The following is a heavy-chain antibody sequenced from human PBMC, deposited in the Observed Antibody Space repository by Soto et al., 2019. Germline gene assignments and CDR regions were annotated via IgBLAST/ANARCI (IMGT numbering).Heavy chain of an antibody. CDR2: INHSGST. V-gene: IGHV4-34*01. CDR3: ARGSPWITMVRASRGPSDY. Sequence: SETLSLTCAVYCGSFSGYYWSWIRQPSGKGLEWIGEINHSGSTNYNPSLKSRVTISVDTSKNQFSLKLSSVTAADTAVYYCARGSPWITMVRASRGPSDYWGQGTLVTVSS. J-gene: IGHJ4*02. D-gene: IGHD3-10*01. CDR1: CGSFSGYY.